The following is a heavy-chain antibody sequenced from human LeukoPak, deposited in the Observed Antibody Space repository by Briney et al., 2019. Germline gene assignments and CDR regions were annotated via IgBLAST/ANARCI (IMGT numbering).Heavy chain of an antibody. J-gene: IGHJ5*02. CDR2: MYASGST. CDR1: GGSISSYY. V-gene: IGHV4-4*07. CDR3: ARGAEHCSGGSCYSNWFDP. D-gene: IGHD2-15*01. Sequence: KPSETLSLTCTVSGGSISSYYWSWIRQPAGKGLEWIGRMYASGSTNYNPSLKSRVTMSVDTSKNQFSLKLSSVTAADTAVYYCARGAEHCSGGSCYSNWFDPWGQGTLVTVSS.